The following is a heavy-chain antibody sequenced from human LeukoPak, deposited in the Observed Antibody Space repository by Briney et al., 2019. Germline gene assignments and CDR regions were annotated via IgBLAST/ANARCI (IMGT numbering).Heavy chain of an antibody. CDR2: SSAYNGNT. V-gene: IGHV1-18*01. J-gene: IGHJ3*02. D-gene: IGHD1-26*01. Sequence: ASVKVSCKASCYTFTSYGISWVRQAPGQGLEWMGWSSAYNGNTNYAQKLQGRVTMTTDTSTSTAYMELRSLRSDDTAVYYCARDPIVGATTSAFDIWGQGTMVTVSS. CDR3: ARDPIVGATTSAFDI. CDR1: CYTFTSYG.